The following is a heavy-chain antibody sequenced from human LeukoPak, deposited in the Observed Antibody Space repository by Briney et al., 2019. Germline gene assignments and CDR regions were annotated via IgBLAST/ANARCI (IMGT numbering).Heavy chain of an antibody. CDR2: ISGSGGST. CDR3: AKALYSSGWYPADY. Sequence: GASLRLSCAASGFTFSSYAMSWVRQAPGKGLEWVSAISGSGGSTYYADSVKGRFTISGDNSKNTLYLQMNSLRAEDTAVYYCAKALYSSGWYPADYWGQGTLVTVSS. CDR1: GFTFSSYA. V-gene: IGHV3-23*01. J-gene: IGHJ4*02. D-gene: IGHD6-19*01.